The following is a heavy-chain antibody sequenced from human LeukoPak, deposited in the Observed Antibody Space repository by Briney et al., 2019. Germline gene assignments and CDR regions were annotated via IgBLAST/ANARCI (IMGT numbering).Heavy chain of an antibody. CDR2: IYPGDSDT. V-gene: IGHV5-51*01. Sequence: GESLKISCKGSGYSFTSYWIGWVRQVPGKGLEWMGIIYPGDSDTRYSPSFHGQVTISADKSISTAYLQLSSLKASDTAMYYCARLDYDFWSGYYKSGPFDYWGQGTLVTVSS. D-gene: IGHD3-3*01. J-gene: IGHJ4*02. CDR1: GYSFTSYW. CDR3: ARLDYDFWSGYYKSGPFDY.